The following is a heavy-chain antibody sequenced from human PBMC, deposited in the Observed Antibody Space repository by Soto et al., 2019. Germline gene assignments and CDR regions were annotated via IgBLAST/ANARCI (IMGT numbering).Heavy chain of an antibody. CDR1: GFTFSSYW. CDR3: ARQVEWQWLISDAFDI. CDR2: IKQDGSEK. Sequence: EVQLVESGGGLVQPGGSLRLSCAASGFTFSSYWMSWVRQAPGKGLEWVANIKQDGSEKYYVDSVKGRFTISRDNAKNSLYLQMNSLRAEDTAVYYCARQVEWQWLISDAFDIWGQGTMVTVSS. D-gene: IGHD6-19*01. V-gene: IGHV3-7*01. J-gene: IGHJ3*02.